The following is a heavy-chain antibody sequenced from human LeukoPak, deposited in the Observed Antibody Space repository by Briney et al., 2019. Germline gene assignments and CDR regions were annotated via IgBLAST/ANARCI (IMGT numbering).Heavy chain of an antibody. D-gene: IGHD3-10*01. Sequence: GGSLRLSCAGSGFGFSGYWIHWVRQVPGKGLAWVSRIDSAGARIQYAGSVRGRFTISRDNAKNTVYLQMNSLRPEDTAVYYCVADSENRSGGDFWGQGTLVTVSS. CDR3: VADSENRSGGDF. CDR2: IDSAGARI. V-gene: IGHV3-74*01. J-gene: IGHJ4*02. CDR1: GFGFSGYW.